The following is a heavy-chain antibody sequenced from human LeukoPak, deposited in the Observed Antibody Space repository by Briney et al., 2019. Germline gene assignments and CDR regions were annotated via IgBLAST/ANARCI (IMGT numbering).Heavy chain of an antibody. V-gene: IGHV4-61*08. D-gene: IGHD1-26*01. J-gene: IGHJ4*02. CDR3: AREGWSGSYMDY. CDR2: IYYSGST. Sequence: PSETLSLTCTVSGGSINSGDYSWSWIRQHPGKGLEWIGYIYYSGSTNYNPSLKSRVTISVDTSKNQFSLKLSSVTAADTAVYYCAREGWSGSYMDYWGQGTLVTVSS. CDR1: GGSINSGDYS.